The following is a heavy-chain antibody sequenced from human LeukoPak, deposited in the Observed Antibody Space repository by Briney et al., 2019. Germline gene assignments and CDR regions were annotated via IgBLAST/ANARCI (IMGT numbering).Heavy chain of an antibody. J-gene: IGHJ4*02. V-gene: IGHV3-74*01. D-gene: IGHD6-19*01. CDR1: GFTFSSYW. Sequence: PGGSLRLSCAASGFTFSSYWMHWVRQAPGQGLVWVSRINSDGSSTSYADSVKGRFTISRDNAKNTLYLQMNSLRAEDTAVYYCAGSEQWQVQGWGQGTLVTVSS. CDR2: INSDGSST. CDR3: AGSEQWQVQG.